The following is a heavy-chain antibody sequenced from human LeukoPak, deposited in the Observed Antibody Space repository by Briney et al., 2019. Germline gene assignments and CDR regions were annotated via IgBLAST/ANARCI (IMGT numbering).Heavy chain of an antibody. V-gene: IGHV4-61*02. D-gene: IGHD3-10*01. CDR3: ARDKGGFLYFGEYDP. CDR1: GASISSGSHH. CDR2: IYTSGST. J-gene: IGHJ5*02. Sequence: SETLSLTCTVSGASISSGSHHWSWIRQPAGRGLEWIGRIYTSGSTNYNPSLKSRVSISVDMSKNQFSLKLSSVTAADTAVYYCARDKGGFLYFGEYDPWGQGTLVTVSS.